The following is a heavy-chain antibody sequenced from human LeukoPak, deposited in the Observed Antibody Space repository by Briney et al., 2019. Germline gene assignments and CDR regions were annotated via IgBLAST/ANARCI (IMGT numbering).Heavy chain of an antibody. CDR3: ARDGDYYDGSGYYADAFDI. CDR2: IKQEGSEK. D-gene: IGHD3-22*01. V-gene: IGHV3-7*01. Sequence: GGSLRLSCAASGFTFSSYWMSWGRQAPGKGLEWVANIKQEGSEKYYVDSVKGRFTISRDNAKNSLYLQMNSLRAEDTAVYYCARDGDYYDGSGYYADAFDIWGQGTMVTVSS. J-gene: IGHJ3*02. CDR1: GFTFSSYW.